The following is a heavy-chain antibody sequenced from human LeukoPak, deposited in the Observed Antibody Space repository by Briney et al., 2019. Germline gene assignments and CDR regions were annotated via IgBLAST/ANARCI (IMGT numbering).Heavy chain of an antibody. CDR2: IIPNGGGT. Sequence: ASVKVSCKASGYTFSGYYMHWVRQAPGQGLEWMGWIIPNGGGTNYAQKFQGRVTMTRDTSISTAYMELSRLRSDDTAVYYCARDLAPPYSSGWYFNYYGMDVWGQETTVTVSS. CDR1: GYTFSGYY. CDR3: ARDLAPPYSSGWYFNYYGMDV. J-gene: IGHJ6*02. D-gene: IGHD6-19*01. V-gene: IGHV1-2*02.